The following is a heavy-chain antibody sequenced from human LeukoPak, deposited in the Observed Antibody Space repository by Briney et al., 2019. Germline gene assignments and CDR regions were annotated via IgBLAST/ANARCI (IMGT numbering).Heavy chain of an antibody. CDR2: RKKIGSEK. Sequence: PGGSLRLSCAASGFTYSSYWMSWVRQAPGKGLEGVANRKKIGSEKYIVGWVRDGLTISRQNPNNSLYLQMNSLRAEDTGVYYCARGQQLVIFWGQGTLVTVSS. J-gene: IGHJ4*02. V-gene: IGHV3-7*01. D-gene: IGHD6-13*01. CDR1: GFTYSSYW. CDR3: ARGQQLVIF.